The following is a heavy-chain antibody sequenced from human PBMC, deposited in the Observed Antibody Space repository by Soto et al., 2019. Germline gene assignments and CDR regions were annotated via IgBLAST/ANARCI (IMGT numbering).Heavy chain of an antibody. D-gene: IGHD5-12*01. CDR3: ARESGYSLYYYYGMDV. CDR2: INAGNGNT. CDR1: GYTFTSYA. V-gene: IGHV1-3*01. J-gene: IGHJ6*02. Sequence: QVQLVQSGAEVKKPGASVKVSCKASGYTFTSYAMHWVRQAPRQRLEWMGWINAGNGNTKYSQKFQGRVTITRDTSASTAYMELSSLRSEDTAVYYCARESGYSLYYYYGMDVWGQGTTVTVSS.